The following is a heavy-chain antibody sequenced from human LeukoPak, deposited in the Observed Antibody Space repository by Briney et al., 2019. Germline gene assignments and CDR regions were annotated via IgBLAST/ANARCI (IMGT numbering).Heavy chain of an antibody. D-gene: IGHD1-26*01. CDR1: GFTFSSYS. CDR3: ARERGAILGATVIDY. J-gene: IGHJ4*02. V-gene: IGHV3-48*01. Sequence: GGSLRLSCAASGFTFSSYSMNWVRQAPGKGLEWVSYITSSSSIIYYGDSVKGRFTVSRDNAKNLLYLQMNSLRAEDTAIYYCARERGAILGATVIDYWGQGTLVTVSS. CDR2: ITSSSSII.